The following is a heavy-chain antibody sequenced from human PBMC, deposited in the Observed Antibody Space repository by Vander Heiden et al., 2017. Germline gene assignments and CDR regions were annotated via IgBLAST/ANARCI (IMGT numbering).Heavy chain of an antibody. CDR3: AKGLRGDPNNWFDP. CDR1: GFTFDDYA. J-gene: IGHJ5*02. CDR2: ISWNSGSI. Sequence: EVQLVESGGGLVQPGRSLRLSCAASGFTFDDYAMHWVRQAPGKGLEWVSGISWNSGSIGYADSVKGRFTISRDNAKNSLYLQMNSLRAEDTALYYCAKGLRGDPNNWFDPWGQGTLVTVSS. D-gene: IGHD2-21*01. V-gene: IGHV3-9*01.